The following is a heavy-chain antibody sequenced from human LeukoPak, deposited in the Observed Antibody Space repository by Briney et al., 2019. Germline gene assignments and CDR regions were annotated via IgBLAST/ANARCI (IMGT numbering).Heavy chain of an antibody. CDR2: FYYSEST. V-gene: IGHV4-59*01. Sequence: SETLSLTCTVSGGSISSYYWSWIRQPPGKGLEWIGYFYYSESTNYNPSLKSRVTISVDTSKNQFSLKLSSVSAADTAVYYCARDRSYIWFDPWGQGTLVTVSS. J-gene: IGHJ5*02. CDR1: GGSISSYY. CDR3: ARDRSYIWFDP. D-gene: IGHD1-26*01.